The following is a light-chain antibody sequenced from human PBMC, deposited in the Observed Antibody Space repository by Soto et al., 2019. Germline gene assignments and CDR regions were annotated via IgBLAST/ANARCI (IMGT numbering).Light chain of an antibody. CDR2: GAS. CDR1: QSVSSN. V-gene: IGKV3-15*01. Sequence: EIVMTQSPATLSVSPGERATLSCRASQSVSSNLAWYQQKPGQPPTLLIYGASTRATGSPARFSGSGSGTEFTLTISSLQSADFAVYYCQQYNNWPPGTFGQGTKLEIK. J-gene: IGKJ2*02. CDR3: QQYNNWPPGT.